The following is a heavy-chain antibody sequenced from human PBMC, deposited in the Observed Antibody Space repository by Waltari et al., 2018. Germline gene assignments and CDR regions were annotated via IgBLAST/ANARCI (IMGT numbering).Heavy chain of an antibody. D-gene: IGHD5-12*01. CDR1: GGTFSSYA. CDR2: IIPIFGTA. Sequence: QVQLVQSGAEVKKPGSSVNVSCKASGGTFSSYAISWVRQAPGQGLEWMGGIIPIFGTANYAQEFQGRFTITAGKSTSTADMELSSLRSEDSAVYYCARRLRWLPYYFDDWGRGTLVTVSS. J-gene: IGHJ4*02. CDR3: ARRLRWLPYYFDD. V-gene: IGHV1-69*06.